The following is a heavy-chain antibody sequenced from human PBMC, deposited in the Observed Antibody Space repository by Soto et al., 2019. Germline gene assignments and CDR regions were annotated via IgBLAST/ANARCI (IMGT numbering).Heavy chain of an antibody. CDR3: ARVGATAEFDY. D-gene: IGHD1-26*01. CDR1: GGSISTYY. CDR2: MSYSGRT. Sequence: SETLSLTCSVSGGSISTYYWSWIRQPPGKGLEWIGYMSYSGRTDYNFSLKSRVTISGDTSKNRFSLKLTSVTAADTAVYFCARVGATAEFDYWGLGTLVTVSS. V-gene: IGHV4-59*13. J-gene: IGHJ4*02.